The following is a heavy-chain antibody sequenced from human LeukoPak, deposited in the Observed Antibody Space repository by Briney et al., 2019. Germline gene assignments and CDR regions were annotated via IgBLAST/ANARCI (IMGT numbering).Heavy chain of an antibody. J-gene: IGHJ3*02. Sequence: SETLSLTXTVSGGSISSYYWSWIRQPPGKGLEGIGYIYYSGSTNDNPSLKSRVTISVDTSKNQFSLKLSSVTAADTAVYYCAREGLIWGAFDIWGQGTMVTVSS. CDR2: IYYSGST. CDR1: GGSISSYY. D-gene: IGHD2-8*01. V-gene: IGHV4-59*01. CDR3: AREGLIWGAFDI.